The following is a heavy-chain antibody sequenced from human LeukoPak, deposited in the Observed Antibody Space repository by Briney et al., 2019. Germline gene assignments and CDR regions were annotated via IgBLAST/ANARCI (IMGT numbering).Heavy chain of an antibody. CDR3: ARHYWAPGAFDI. CDR1: GGSISSGDYY. D-gene: IGHD2-8*02. Sequence: SQTLSLTCTVSGGSISSGDYYWSWIRQPPGKGLECIGNINHTGNTYYNPSLRSRVTISVDTSKNQFSLTLNSVTAADTAVHYCARHYWAPGAFDIWGQGTMVTVSS. CDR2: INHTGNT. J-gene: IGHJ3*02. V-gene: IGHV4-30-4*08.